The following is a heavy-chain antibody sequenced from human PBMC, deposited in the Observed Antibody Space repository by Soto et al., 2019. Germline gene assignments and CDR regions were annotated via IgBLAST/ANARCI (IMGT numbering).Heavy chain of an antibody. V-gene: IGHV3-15*07. CDR1: GFTFSNAW. CDR2: IKSKTDGGTT. J-gene: IGHJ3*02. Sequence: EVQLVESGGGLVKPGGSLRLSCAASGFTFSNAWMNWVRQAPGKGLEWVGRIKSKTDGGTTDYAAPVKGRFTISRDDSKNTQYLQMNSLKTEDTDVYYCTTDCGNPTLSKKTVRINDAFDIWGQGTMVTVSS. D-gene: IGHD2-21*01. CDR3: TTDCGNPTLSKKTVRINDAFDI.